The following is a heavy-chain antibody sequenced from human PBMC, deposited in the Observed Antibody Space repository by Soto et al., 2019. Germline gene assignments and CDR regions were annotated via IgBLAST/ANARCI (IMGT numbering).Heavy chain of an antibody. V-gene: IGHV3-11*01. CDR1: GFTFSDYD. D-gene: IGHD2-2*01. J-gene: IGHJ6*02. Sequence: GGSLRLSCAASGFTFSDYDMSWIRQAPGKGLEWVSLISKSGTTIYCADSVKGRFTISRDNSGNTLYLEMYSLRAEDTAVYYCARYIPGVRYYGMDVWGQGTTVTVSS. CDR2: ISKSGTTI. CDR3: ARYIPGVRYYGMDV.